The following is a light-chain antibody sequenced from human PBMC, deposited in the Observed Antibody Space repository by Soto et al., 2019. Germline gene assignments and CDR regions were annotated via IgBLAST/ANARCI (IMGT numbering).Light chain of an antibody. CDR3: CSYAGSSTFLV. CDR1: SSDVGSYNL. CDR2: EVS. J-gene: IGLJ2*01. V-gene: IGLV2-23*02. Sequence: QSVLTQPASVSGSPGQSITISCTGTSSDVGSYNLVSWYQQHPGKAPKLMIYEVSKRPPGVSNRFSGSKSGNTASLTISGLQAEDEADYYCCSYAGSSTFLVFGGGTKVTVL.